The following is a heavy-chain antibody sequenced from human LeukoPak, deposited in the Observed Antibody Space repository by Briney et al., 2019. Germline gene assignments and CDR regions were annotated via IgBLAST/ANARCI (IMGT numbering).Heavy chain of an antibody. Sequence: PSDPLSLTCAVSGGSIGSCYWSWLRQPRGKGLVGSGYIHDSGCTKYNPSLKSRVTMSVDTSRNHLSLKLTSVTAADTAVYYCARGTRTKYSRLPRPYYYSFCLDVWGQGTTVTVSS. CDR1: GGSIGSCY. J-gene: IGHJ6*02. V-gene: IGHV4-59*07. CDR3: ARGTRTKYSRLPRPYYYSFCLDV. CDR2: IHDSGCT. D-gene: IGHD6-13*01.